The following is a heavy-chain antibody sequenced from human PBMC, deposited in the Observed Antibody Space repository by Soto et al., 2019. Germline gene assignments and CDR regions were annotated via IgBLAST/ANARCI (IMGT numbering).Heavy chain of an antibody. CDR2: IGTAGDT. J-gene: IGHJ4*02. Sequence: PGGSLRLSCTASGFTFSSYDMHGVRQATGKGLEWVSAIGTAGDTYYPGSVKGRFTISRENAKNSLYLQMNSLRAGDTAVYYCARATYYYDCSGYYSYYYFDYRGQGTLVPVSS. D-gene: IGHD3-22*01. V-gene: IGHV3-13*04. CDR3: ARATYYYDCSGYYSYYYFDY. CDR1: GFTFSSYD.